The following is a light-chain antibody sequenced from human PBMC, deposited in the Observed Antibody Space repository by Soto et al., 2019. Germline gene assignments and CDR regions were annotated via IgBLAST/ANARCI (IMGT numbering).Light chain of an antibody. Sequence: EIVLTQSPGTLSLSPGERATLSCRASQSVTSSYLAWYQQKPGQAPRLLIYAASSRATGIPDRFSGSGSGTDFTLTISRLEREDFAVYDCQQYGYSATFGGGTKVEIK. CDR3: QQYGYSAT. V-gene: IGKV3-20*01. CDR2: AAS. CDR1: QSVTSSY. J-gene: IGKJ4*01.